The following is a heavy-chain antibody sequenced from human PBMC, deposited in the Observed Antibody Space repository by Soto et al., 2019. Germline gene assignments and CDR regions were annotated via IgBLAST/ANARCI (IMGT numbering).Heavy chain of an antibody. CDR3: ARDHSSGSYYKSYFDY. J-gene: IGHJ4*02. D-gene: IGHD3-10*01. CDR1: GGTFSSYA. CDR2: IIPIFGTA. V-gene: IGHV1-69*13. Sequence: ASVKVSCKASGGTFSSYAISWVRQAPGQGLEWMGGIIPIFGTANYAQKFQGRVTITADESTSTAYMELSSLRSEDTAVYYCARDHSSGSYYKSYFDYWGQGTLVTVSS.